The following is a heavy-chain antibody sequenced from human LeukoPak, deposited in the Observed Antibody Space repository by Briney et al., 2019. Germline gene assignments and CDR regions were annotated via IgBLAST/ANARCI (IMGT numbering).Heavy chain of an antibody. Sequence: GASVKVSCKASGYTFTDYYMHWVQQAPGKGLEWMGRVDPEDGETIYAEKFQDRVTITADTSTDTAYMELSSLRSEDTAVYYCATDAMVRGVTRNTLFDYWGQGTLVTVSS. CDR3: ATDAMVRGVTRNTLFDY. D-gene: IGHD3-10*01. J-gene: IGHJ4*02. V-gene: IGHV1-69-2*01. CDR2: VDPEDGET. CDR1: GYTFTDYY.